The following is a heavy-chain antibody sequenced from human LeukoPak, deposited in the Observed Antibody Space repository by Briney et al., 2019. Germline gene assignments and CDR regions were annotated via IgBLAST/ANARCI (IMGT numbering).Heavy chain of an antibody. J-gene: IGHJ4*02. CDR3: ARGRFAFDY. Sequence: PGGSLRLSCAASGFTFSSYAMHWVRQAPGKGLEWVAVISYDGSNKYYADSVKGRFTISRDNPKNTLYLQMNSLRAEDTAVYYCARGRFAFDYWGQGILVTVSS. V-gene: IGHV3-30*04. CDR1: GFTFSSYA. CDR2: ISYDGSNK. D-gene: IGHD3-10*01.